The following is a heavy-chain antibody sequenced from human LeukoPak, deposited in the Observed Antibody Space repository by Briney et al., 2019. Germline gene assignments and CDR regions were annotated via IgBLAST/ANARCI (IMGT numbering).Heavy chain of an antibody. V-gene: IGHV3-49*03. CDR1: GFTLGDYG. CDR3: TRDPSHYYDSSGYYYN. J-gene: IGHJ4*02. Sequence: PGGSLRLSCSASGFTLGDYGMSWLRQAPGKGVEGVGFIRSKDYGVTTEYAASVKGRFTISRDDSKSIAYLQMNSLKSEDTAVYYCTRDPSHYYDSSGYYYNWGQGTLVTVSS. D-gene: IGHD3-22*01. CDR2: IRSKDYGVTT.